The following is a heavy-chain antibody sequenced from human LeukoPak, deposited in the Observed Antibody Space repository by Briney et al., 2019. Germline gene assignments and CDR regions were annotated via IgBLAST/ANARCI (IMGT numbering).Heavy chain of an antibody. J-gene: IGHJ4*02. Sequence: GGSLRLSCAASGFTFSSYWMHWVRQAPGKGLVWVSRINSDGSSTNYADSVKGRFTISRDNAKKSLYLQMNRLRADDTAVYHCARVRSAAAGPLDYWGQGTLVTVSS. D-gene: IGHD6-13*01. CDR3: ARVRSAAAGPLDY. V-gene: IGHV3-74*01. CDR1: GFTFSSYW. CDR2: INSDGSST.